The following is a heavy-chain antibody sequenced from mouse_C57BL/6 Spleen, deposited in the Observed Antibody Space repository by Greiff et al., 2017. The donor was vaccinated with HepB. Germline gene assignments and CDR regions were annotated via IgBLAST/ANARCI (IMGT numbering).Heavy chain of an antibody. V-gene: IGHV1-15*01. Sequence: VQLQQSGAELVRPGASVTLSCKASGYTFTDYEMHWVKQTPVPGLEWIGAIDPETGGTAYNQKFKGKAILTADKSSSTAYMELRSLTSEDSAVYYCTRRDYDGDYFDYWGQGTTLTVSS. CDR1: GYTFTDYE. J-gene: IGHJ2*01. D-gene: IGHD2-4*01. CDR3: TRRDYDGDYFDY. CDR2: IDPETGGT.